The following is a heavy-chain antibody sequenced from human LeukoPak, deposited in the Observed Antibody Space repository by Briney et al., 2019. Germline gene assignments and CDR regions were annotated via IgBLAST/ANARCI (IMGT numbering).Heavy chain of an antibody. V-gene: IGHV3-23*01. D-gene: IGHD3/OR15-3a*01. J-gene: IGHJ2*01. CDR2: ISGSGDRT. CDR3: AQTPVPRPGDWWYFDL. CDR1: GFAFSDYW. Sequence: GGSLRLSCAASGFAFSDYWMSWVRQAPGKGLEWLSGISGSGDRTNYADSVKGRFTISRDNFKNSLYLQMNNLRAEDTAVYYCAQTPVPRPGDWWYFDLWGRGTRVTVSS.